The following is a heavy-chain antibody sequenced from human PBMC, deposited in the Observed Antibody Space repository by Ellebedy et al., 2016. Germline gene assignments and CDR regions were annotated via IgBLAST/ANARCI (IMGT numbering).Heavy chain of an antibody. J-gene: IGHJ4*02. CDR3: VRGGPLDY. V-gene: IGHV3-74*01. Sequence: GESLKISXAASGFTFSSYWMHWVRQAPGKGLVWVSRSNSDGSITNYADSVKGRFTISRDNAKNTLYLQMNSLRAEDTAMYYCVRGGPLDYWGQGTLVTVSS. CDR1: GFTFSSYW. CDR2: SNSDGSIT.